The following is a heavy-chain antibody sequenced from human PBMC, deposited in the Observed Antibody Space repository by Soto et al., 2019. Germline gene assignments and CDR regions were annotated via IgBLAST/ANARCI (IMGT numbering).Heavy chain of an antibody. CDR3: AREQTAAAGSPLYYYYYGMDV. D-gene: IGHD6-13*01. CDR2: ISSSGSTT. Sequence: GGSLRLSCAASGFTFSSYEMNWVRQAPGKGLEWVSYISSSGSTTYYADSVKGRFTISRDNAKNSLYLRMNSLRAEDTAVYYCAREQTAAAGSPLYYYYYGMDVWGQGTTVTVSS. V-gene: IGHV3-48*03. J-gene: IGHJ6*02. CDR1: GFTFSSYE.